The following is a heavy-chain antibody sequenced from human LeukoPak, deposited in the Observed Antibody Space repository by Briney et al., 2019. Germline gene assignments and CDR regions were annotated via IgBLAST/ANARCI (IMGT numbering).Heavy chain of an antibody. J-gene: IGHJ5*02. V-gene: IGHV4-39*07. CDR3: ARDLGEMATIRGIPAGPFDP. Sequence: SETLSLTCTVSGGSISSSSYYWGWIRQPPGKGLEWIGSIYYSGSTYYNPSLKSRVTISVDTSKNQFSLKLSSVTAADTAVYYCARDLGEMATIRGIPAGPFDPWGQGTLVTVSS. D-gene: IGHD5-24*01. CDR2: IYYSGST. CDR1: GGSISSSSYY.